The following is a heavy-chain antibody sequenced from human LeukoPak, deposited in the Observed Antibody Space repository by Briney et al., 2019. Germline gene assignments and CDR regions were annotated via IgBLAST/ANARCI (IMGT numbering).Heavy chain of an antibody. CDR2: IYHSGST. V-gene: IGHV4-4*02. Sequence: PSETLSLTCAVSGGSISSSNWWSWVRQLPGKGLEWIGEIYHSGSTNYNPSLKSRVTISVDTSKNQFSPKLSSVTAADTAVYYCTRGSIAYYYMDVWGKGTTVTISS. D-gene: IGHD3-22*01. J-gene: IGHJ6*03. CDR3: TRGSIAYYYMDV. CDR1: GGSISSSNW.